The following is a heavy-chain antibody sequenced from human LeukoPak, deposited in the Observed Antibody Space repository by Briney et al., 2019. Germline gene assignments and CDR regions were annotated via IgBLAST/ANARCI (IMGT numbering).Heavy chain of an antibody. D-gene: IGHD3-22*01. Sequence: PSQTLSLTCTVSGGSISSGDYYWTWIRQPPGKGLEWIAYIYHTGSTYYNPSLKSRVVISVDTSKNQFSLKMTSLTAADTAVYYCARDNYDSSGYYEHALDIWGQGTMVTVSS. CDR3: ARDNYDSSGYYEHALDI. CDR2: IYHTGST. V-gene: IGHV4-30-4*01. J-gene: IGHJ3*02. CDR1: GGSISSGDYY.